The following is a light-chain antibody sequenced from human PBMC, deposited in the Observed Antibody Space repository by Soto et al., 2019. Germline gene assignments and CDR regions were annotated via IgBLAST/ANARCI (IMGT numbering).Light chain of an antibody. CDR3: MQALQNPIT. J-gene: IGKJ4*01. V-gene: IGKV2-28*01. CDR1: QSLLHSNGYNY. CDR2: LGS. Sequence: DIVMTQSPLSLPVTPGEPASISCRSSQSLLHSNGYNYLDWYLQKPGQSPQLLIYLGSNRASGVPDRFSGSGSGTDFTLNINRVEAEDVGVYYCMQALQNPITFGGGTKV.